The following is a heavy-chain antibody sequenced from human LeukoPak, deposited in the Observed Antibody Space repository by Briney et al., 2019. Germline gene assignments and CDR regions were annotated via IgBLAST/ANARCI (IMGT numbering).Heavy chain of an antibody. D-gene: IGHD3-22*01. CDR1: GYTFTGYY. J-gene: IGHJ3*02. CDR3: AGEDNSSGYRPFDI. Sequence: ASVKVSCKASGYTFTGYYIHWVRQAPGQGLERMGRINPNNGGTNYAQKFQGRVTMTRDMSMSTAYMELSRLRSVDTAVYYCAGEDNSSGYRPFDIWGQGTMVTVPS. V-gene: IGHV1-2*06. CDR2: INPNNGGT.